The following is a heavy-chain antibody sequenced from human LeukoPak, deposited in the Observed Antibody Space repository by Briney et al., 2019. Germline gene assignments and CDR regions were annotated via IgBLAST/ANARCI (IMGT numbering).Heavy chain of an antibody. CDR1: GGTFSSYA. CDR3: ARTQYDILTGYYYGPLGY. Sequence: GASVKVSCKASGGTFSSYAISWVRQAPGQGLEWMGRIIPILGIANYAQKFQGRVTITADKSTSTAYMELSSLRSEDTAVYYCARTQYDILTGYYYGPLGYWGQGTLVTVSS. J-gene: IGHJ4*02. D-gene: IGHD3-9*01. V-gene: IGHV1-69*04. CDR2: IIPILGIA.